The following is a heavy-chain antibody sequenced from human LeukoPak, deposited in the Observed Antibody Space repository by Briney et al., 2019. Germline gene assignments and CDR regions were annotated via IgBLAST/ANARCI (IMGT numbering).Heavy chain of an antibody. V-gene: IGHV4-4*07. CDR2: IYTSGST. J-gene: IGHJ4*02. Sequence: SETLSLTCTVSGGSISSYYWSWIRQPAGKGLEWIGRIYTSGSTNYNPSLKSRVTMSVDTSKNQFSLKLSSVTAADTAVYYCAREYSSWHLYCFDYWGQGTLVTVSS. CDR1: GGSISSYY. D-gene: IGHD6-13*01. CDR3: AREYSSWHLYCFDY.